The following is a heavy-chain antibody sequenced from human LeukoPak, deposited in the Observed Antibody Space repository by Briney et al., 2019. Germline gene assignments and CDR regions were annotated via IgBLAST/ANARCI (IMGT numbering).Heavy chain of an antibody. D-gene: IGHD6-13*01. J-gene: IGHJ4*02. CDR1: GYSFTNYW. CDR3: ARQTGIAAAVSDY. V-gene: IGHV5-51*01. Sequence: GESLKISCKGSGYSFTNYWIGWVRQMPGKGLEWMGIIYPGDSDTRYSPSFQGQVTISADKSMSTAYLQWSSLKASDTAMYYCARQTGIAAAVSDYWGQGTLVTVSS. CDR2: IYPGDSDT.